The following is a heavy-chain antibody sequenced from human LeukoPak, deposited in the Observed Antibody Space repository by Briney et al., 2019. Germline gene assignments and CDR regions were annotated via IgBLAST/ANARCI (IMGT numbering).Heavy chain of an antibody. D-gene: IGHD3-10*01. V-gene: IGHV1-69*06. CDR3: ASVGEYYGSGSYYFGY. J-gene: IGHJ4*02. CDR1: GGTFSSYA. Sequence: SVKVSCKASGGTFSSYAISWVRQAPGQGLGWMGGIIPIFGTANYAQKFQGRVTITADKSTSTAYMELSSLRSEDTAVYYCASVGEYYGSGSYYFGYWGQGTLVTVSS. CDR2: IIPIFGTA.